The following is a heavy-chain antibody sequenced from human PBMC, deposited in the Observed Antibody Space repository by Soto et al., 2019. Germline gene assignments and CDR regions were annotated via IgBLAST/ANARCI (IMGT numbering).Heavy chain of an antibody. D-gene: IGHD2-15*01. CDR3: ATSGYNYGPFDY. Sequence: SVKVSCKASGDTFKNYVISWVRQAPGQGLEWMGGITPIFGKTDYAQTFHGRVTINGDESTYTAHMELRGLRSDDTALYYCATSGYNYGPFDYWGRGLLVTVSS. CDR2: ITPIFGKT. J-gene: IGHJ4*01. V-gene: IGHV1-69*13. CDR1: GDTFKNYV.